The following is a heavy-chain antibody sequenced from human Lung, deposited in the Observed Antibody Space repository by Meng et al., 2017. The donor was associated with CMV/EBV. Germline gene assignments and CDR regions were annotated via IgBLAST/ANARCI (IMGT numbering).Heavy chain of an antibody. CDR3: ALCTGSWFDP. CDR1: GFSLTTSVVG. CDR2: ISCYDNK. Sequence: NPAPAPTLTCTFSGFSLTTSVVGVCWCRLPSGTALECIAVISCYDNKRYSPSLKSRITITKNTTKIQVVLTLTNMDPVDTATYYCALCTGSWFDPWGQGTLVTVSS. D-gene: IGHD3-10*01. J-gene: IGHJ5*02. V-gene: IGHV2-5*01.